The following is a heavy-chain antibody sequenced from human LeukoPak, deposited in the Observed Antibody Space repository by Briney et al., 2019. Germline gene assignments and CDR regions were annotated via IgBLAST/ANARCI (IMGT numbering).Heavy chain of an antibody. CDR1: GFTFGAFA. CDR2: SGGSGGST. CDR3: AIPSSYDGSRYYHAY. D-gene: IGHD3-22*01. J-gene: IGHJ4*02. V-gene: IGHV3-23*01. Sequence: GGSLRLSCTASGFTFGAFAMTWVRQAPGKGLEWVSSSGGSGGSTYYADSVKGRFTISRDNSRNTLSLQMNSLRADDTAVYYCAIPSSYDGSRYYHAYWGQGTLVSVSS.